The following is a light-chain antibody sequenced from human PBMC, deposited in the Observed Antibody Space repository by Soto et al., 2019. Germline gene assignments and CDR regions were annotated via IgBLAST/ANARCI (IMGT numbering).Light chain of an antibody. CDR3: QQGT. CDR2: GAS. CDR1: QSVCSSY. Sequence: EIVLTQSPGTLSLSPGERATLSCRASQSVCSSYLAWYQQKPGQAPRLRIYGASSRATGIPDRFSGSGSGTDFTLTISRLEPEDFAVYYCQQGTFGQGTKLEMK. V-gene: IGKV3-20*01. J-gene: IGKJ2*02.